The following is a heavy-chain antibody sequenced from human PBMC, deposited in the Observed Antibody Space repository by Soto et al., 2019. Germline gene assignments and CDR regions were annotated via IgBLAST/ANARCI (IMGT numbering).Heavy chain of an antibody. Sequence: QVQLVESGGGVAQPGRSLRLSCAASGFTFSSYGMHWVRQAPGKGLEGVAVISYDGSNKYYADSVKGRFTISRDNSKNTLYLHMNSLRAEDTAVYYCAKVKGIAARRPHFYYWGQGTLVTVSS. CDR3: AKVKGIAARRPHFYY. V-gene: IGHV3-30*18. CDR2: ISYDGSNK. CDR1: GFTFSSYG. J-gene: IGHJ4*02. D-gene: IGHD6-6*01.